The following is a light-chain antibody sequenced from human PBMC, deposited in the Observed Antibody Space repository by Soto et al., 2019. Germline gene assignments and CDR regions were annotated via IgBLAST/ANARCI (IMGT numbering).Light chain of an antibody. V-gene: IGKV3-15*01. CDR3: QQYNNWPWT. CDR2: GAS. CDR1: QSVSSN. J-gene: IGKJ1*01. Sequence: IVLAQSPATLSVSPGERATLSCRASQSVSSNLAWYQQKPGQPPRLLIYGASTRDTGIPARFSGSGSRTECTLTISSLQSEDVEVYDCQQYNNWPWTFGQGTKVEIK.